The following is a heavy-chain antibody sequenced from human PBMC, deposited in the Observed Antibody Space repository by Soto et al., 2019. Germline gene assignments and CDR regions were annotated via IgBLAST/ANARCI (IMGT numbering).Heavy chain of an antibody. CDR2: IIPIFGTA. J-gene: IGHJ4*02. CDR1: RGTFSSYA. CDR3: AREVYYYDSSGYYYFDY. D-gene: IGHD3-22*01. V-gene: IGHV1-69*01. Sequence: QVQLVQSGAEVKKPGSSVKVSCKASRGTFSSYAISWVRQAPGQGLEWMGGIIPIFGTANYAQKFQGRVTITVDESTSTAYMELSSLRSEDTAVYYCAREVYYYDSSGYYYFDYWGQGTLVTVSS.